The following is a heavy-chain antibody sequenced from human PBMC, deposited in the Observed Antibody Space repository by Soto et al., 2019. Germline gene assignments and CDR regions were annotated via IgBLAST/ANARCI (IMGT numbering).Heavy chain of an antibody. J-gene: IGHJ6*02. V-gene: IGHV1-3*01. D-gene: IGHD4-17*01. CDR2: INAGNGNT. Sequence: GASVKVSCKASGYTFTSYAMHWVRQAPGQRLEWMGWINAGNGNTKYSQKFQGRVTITRDTSASTAYMELSSLRSEDTALYYCARVPGDTYYYYYGMDVWGQGTTVTVSS. CDR3: ARVPGDTYYYYYGMDV. CDR1: GYTFTSYA.